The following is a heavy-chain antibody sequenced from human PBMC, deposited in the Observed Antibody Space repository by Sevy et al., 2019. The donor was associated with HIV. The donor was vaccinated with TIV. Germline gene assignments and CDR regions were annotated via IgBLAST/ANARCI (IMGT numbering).Heavy chain of an antibody. CDR1: GFTFSTYA. CDR2: LSFDGDNE. Sequence: GGSLRLSCAASGFTFSTYAMHWVRQAPGKGLEWVTILSFDGDNEYYADSVRGRFSISRDNSKDTLYLQMNFLRVEDTAVYYCAGAAAGTWPTLLFDYWGQGPLVTVSS. J-gene: IGHJ4*02. D-gene: IGHD6-13*01. CDR3: AGAAAGTWPTLLFDY. V-gene: IGHV3-30-3*01.